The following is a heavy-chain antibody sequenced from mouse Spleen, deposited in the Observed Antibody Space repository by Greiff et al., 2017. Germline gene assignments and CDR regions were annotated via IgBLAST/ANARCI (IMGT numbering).Heavy chain of an antibody. Sequence: QVQLQQSGPGLVAPSQSLSITCTVSGFSLTSYGVDWVRQSPGKGLEWLGVIWGGGSTNYNSALKSRLSISKDNSKSQVFLKMNSLQTDDTAMYYCASPPQNGDYGGVFAYWGQGTLVTVSA. V-gene: IGHV2-6*01. J-gene: IGHJ3*01. D-gene: IGHD2-13*01. CDR1: GFSLTSYG. CDR2: IWGGGST. CDR3: ASPPQNGDYGGVFAY.